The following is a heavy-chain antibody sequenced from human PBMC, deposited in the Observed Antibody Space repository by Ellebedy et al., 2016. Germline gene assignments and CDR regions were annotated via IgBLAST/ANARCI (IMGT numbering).Heavy chain of an antibody. D-gene: IGHD3-22*01. CDR3: ARYSYDTTDYYFGGNDAFDI. CDR2: ISSSDKTI. CDR1: GFTFSDYY. J-gene: IGHJ3*02. V-gene: IGHV3-11*01. Sequence: GESLKISXAASGFTFSDYYMSWIRQAPGRGLEWVSSISSSDKTISYADSVQGRFTISRDNAKNSLYLQMNDLRAEDTAVYYCARYSYDTTDYYFGGNDAFDIWGQGTMVTVSS.